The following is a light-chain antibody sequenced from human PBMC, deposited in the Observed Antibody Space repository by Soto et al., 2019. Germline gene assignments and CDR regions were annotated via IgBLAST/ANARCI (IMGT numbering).Light chain of an antibody. V-gene: IGKV1-17*03. CDR2: LAS. CDR1: QDISNF. J-gene: IGKJ3*01. CDR3: LQHNSYPRT. Sequence: DIQMSQSPSAVSASVGDSVTITSRASQDISNFLAWFQQKQGNVPKRLIYLASSLQSGVPSRFRGRGSGTEFTLPISRLQTEDFQTYYCLQHNSYPRTFGPGTKVDI.